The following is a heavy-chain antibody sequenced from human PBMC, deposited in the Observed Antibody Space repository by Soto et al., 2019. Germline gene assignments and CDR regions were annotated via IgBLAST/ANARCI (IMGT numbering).Heavy chain of an antibody. CDR1: GGTFSSYA. CDR2: IIPIFGTA. V-gene: IGHV1-69*13. J-gene: IGHJ3*02. Sequence: SVKVSCKASGGTFSSYAISWVRQAPGQGLEWMGGIIPIFGTANYAQKFQGRVTITADESTRTAYMELSSLRSEDTAVYYCAREIVATFGAFEIWGQGTMVTVSS. D-gene: IGHD5-12*01. CDR3: AREIVATFGAFEI.